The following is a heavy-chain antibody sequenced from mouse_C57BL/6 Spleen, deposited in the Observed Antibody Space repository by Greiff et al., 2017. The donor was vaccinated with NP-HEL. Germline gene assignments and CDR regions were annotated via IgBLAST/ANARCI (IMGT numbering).Heavy chain of an antibody. CDR1: GYTFTDYY. D-gene: IGHD1-1*01. CDR2: INPNNGGT. J-gene: IGHJ1*03. CDR3: ARSITTVAPLGV. Sequence: EVQLQQSGPELVKPGASVKISCKASGYTFTDYYMNWVKQSHGKSLEWIGDINPNNGGTSYNQKFKGKATLTVDKSSSTAYMELRSLTSEDSAVYYCARSITTVAPLGVWGTGTTVTVSS. V-gene: IGHV1-26*01.